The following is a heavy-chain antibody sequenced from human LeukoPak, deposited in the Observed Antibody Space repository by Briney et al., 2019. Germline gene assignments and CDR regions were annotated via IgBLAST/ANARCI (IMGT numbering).Heavy chain of an antibody. CDR1: GGSISCGDYY. J-gene: IGHJ5*02. CDR3: AREGVDYGGNSVWFDP. Sequence: SETLSLTCTVSGGSISCGDYYWSWIRQPPGKGLEWIGYIYYSGSTYYNPSLKSRVTISVDTSKNQFSLKLSSVTAADTAVYYCAREGVDYGGNSVWFDPWGQGTLVTVSS. CDR2: IYYSGST. V-gene: IGHV4-30-4*01. D-gene: IGHD4-23*01.